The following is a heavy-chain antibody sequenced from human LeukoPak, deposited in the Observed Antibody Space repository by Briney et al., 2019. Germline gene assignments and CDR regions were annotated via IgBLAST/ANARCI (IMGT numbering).Heavy chain of an antibody. V-gene: IGHV1-69*04. CDR1: GGTFSSYT. J-gene: IGHJ4*02. CDR3: ARDRPAYYFDH. Sequence: ASVKLSCKASGGTFSSYTISWVRQAPGQGLEWMGRIILILGIANYAQKFQGRVTITADKSTSTAHMELSSLRSAYTAVYDCARDRPAYYFDHWAQGTLVTVSS. CDR2: IILILGIA. D-gene: IGHD6-25*01.